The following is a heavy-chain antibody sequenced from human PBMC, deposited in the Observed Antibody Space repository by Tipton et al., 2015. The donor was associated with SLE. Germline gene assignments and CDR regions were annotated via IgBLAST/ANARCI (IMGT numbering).Heavy chain of an antibody. V-gene: IGHV1-8*01. Sequence: QLVQSGSELKKPGASAKVSCKASGFTFTNYDLNWVRQATGQGLEWMGWMNPSGNTNYTQKFQGRVTMTRDTSTNTAYLELSSLRSEDTAVYFCARETTRTRDGMDVWGQGTTVTVSS. CDR3: ARETTRTRDGMDV. CDR1: GFTFTNYD. J-gene: IGHJ6*02. D-gene: IGHD1-1*01. CDR2: MNPSGNT.